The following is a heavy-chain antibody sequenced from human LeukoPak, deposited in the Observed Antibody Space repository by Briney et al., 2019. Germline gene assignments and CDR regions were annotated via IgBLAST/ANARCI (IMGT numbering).Heavy chain of an antibody. J-gene: IGHJ5*02. CDR1: GGTFSSYA. CDR2: IIPIFGTA. D-gene: IGHD6-19*01. V-gene: IGHV1-69*05. Sequence: PRASVKVSCKASGGTFSSYAISWVRQAPGQGLEWMGRIIPIFGTANYAQKFQGRVTITTDESTSTAYMELSSLRSEDTAVYYCARGDSSGWYMRWFDPWGQGTLVTVSS. CDR3: ARGDSSGWYMRWFDP.